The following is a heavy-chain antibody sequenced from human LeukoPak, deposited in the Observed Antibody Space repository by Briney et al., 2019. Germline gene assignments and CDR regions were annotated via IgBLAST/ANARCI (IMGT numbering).Heavy chain of an antibody. CDR2: ISYDGSKK. CDR1: GFTFSDHA. D-gene: IGHD3-10*01. Sequence: GGSLRLSCEASGFTFSDHALHWVRQAPGKGLEWVAVISYDGSKKYYADSVKGRFTISRDNAKNTLYLQMNSLRAEDTAVYYCARGPPPYGSGSYYDYWGQGTLVTVSS. V-gene: IGHV3-30-3*01. J-gene: IGHJ4*02. CDR3: ARGPPPYGSGSYYDY.